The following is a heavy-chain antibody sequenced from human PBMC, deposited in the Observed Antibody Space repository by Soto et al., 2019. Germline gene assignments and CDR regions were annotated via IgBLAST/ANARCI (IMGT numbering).Heavy chain of an antibody. CDR2: ISAYNGNT. D-gene: IGHD6-6*01. CDR1: GYTFTSYG. Sequence: ASVKVSCKASGYTFTSYGLSWVRQAPGQGLEWMGWISAYNGNTNYAQKLQGRVTMTTDTSTSTAYMELRSLRSDDTAVYYCARELQYSSSSIPWFDPWGQGTLVTVSS. CDR3: ARELQYSSSSIPWFDP. J-gene: IGHJ5*02. V-gene: IGHV1-18*01.